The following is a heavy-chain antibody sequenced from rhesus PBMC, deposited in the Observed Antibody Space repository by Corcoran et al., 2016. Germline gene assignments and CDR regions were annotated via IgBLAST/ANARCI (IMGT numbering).Heavy chain of an antibody. CDR1: GYTFTDYY. Sequence: QVQLVQSGAEVKKPGSSVTVSCKASGYTFTDYYMTWVRQAPRQGLEWMGWINPYNGNTKYAQKLQGRVTMTRDTSTSTAYMELSSLRSEDTAVYYCARLEWGDLWGQGVLVTVSS. CDR3: ARLEWGDL. J-gene: IGHJ4*01. V-gene: IGHV1S2*01. CDR2: INPYNGNT. D-gene: IGHD3-34*01.